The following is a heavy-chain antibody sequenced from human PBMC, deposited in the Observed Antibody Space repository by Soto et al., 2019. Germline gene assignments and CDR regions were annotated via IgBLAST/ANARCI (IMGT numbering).Heavy chain of an antibody. Sequence: ASVKVSCKASGYTLTSYYLHWVRQAPGQGPEWIGIINPSGGITNDAQKFQDRVTMTSDTSTSTVYMELSSLRSEDTAVYYCARGISTTRYYYYNGMDVWGQGTTVTVSS. CDR2: INPSGGIT. V-gene: IGHV1-46*01. CDR1: GYTLTSYY. CDR3: ARGISTTRYYYYNGMDV. J-gene: IGHJ6*02. D-gene: IGHD2-2*01.